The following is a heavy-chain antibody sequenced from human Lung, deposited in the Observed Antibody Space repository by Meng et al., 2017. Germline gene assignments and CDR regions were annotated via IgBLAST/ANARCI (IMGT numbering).Heavy chain of an antibody. J-gene: IGHJ4*02. Sequence: VHLHLAGPGLVKPSRALPLTCAITGGSVSSNSAAWNWIRQSPSRGLEWLGRTTDRSKWYNGYAVSVRSRITINPHTSKNQFSLQLNSVTPEDTAVYYCARSQQWLDSWGQGTLVTVSS. CDR2: TTDRSKWYN. CDR1: GGSVSSNSAA. V-gene: IGHV6-1*01. D-gene: IGHD6-19*01. CDR3: ARSQQWLDS.